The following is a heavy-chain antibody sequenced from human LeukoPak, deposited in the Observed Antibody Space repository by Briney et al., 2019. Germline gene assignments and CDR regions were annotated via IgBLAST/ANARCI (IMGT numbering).Heavy chain of an antibody. CDR2: IIPIFGTA. D-gene: IGHD3-10*01. J-gene: IGHJ4*02. V-gene: IGHV1-69*06. CDR3: ASNRYYYGSGSYYKPIDY. CDR1: GGTFSSYA. Sequence: GASVKVSCKASGGTFSSYAISWVRQAPGQGLEWMGGIIPIFGTANYAQKFQGRVTITADKSTSTAYMELSSLRSEDTAVYYCASNRYYYGSGSYYKPIDYWGQGTLVTVSS.